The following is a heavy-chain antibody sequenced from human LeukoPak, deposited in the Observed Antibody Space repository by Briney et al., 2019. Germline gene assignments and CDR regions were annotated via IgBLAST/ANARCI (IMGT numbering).Heavy chain of an antibody. CDR2: ISPDSGGT. CDR3: ARDYRITGTTTHNWFDP. D-gene: IGHD1-20*01. V-gene: IGHV1-2*02. CDR1: GYTFTDYY. Sequence: GASVKVSCKASGYTFTDYYIHWVRQAPGQGLEWMGWISPDSGGTNYAQKFQGRVTMTRDTSISTAYMELSRLRSDDTAVYYCARDYRITGTTTHNWFDPWGQGTLVTVSS. J-gene: IGHJ5*02.